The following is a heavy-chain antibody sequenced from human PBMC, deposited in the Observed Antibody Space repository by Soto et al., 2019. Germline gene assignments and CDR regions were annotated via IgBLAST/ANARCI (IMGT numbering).Heavy chain of an antibody. Sequence: VSCKTSGFTFTNSAVQWVRQARGQRLEWIGWIIVASGRTNYAREVQERVTISRDTSTSTAYMELSGLRSEDTAVYYCVAELYSGGGCCSFDFWGQGTMVTVSS. CDR1: GFTFTNSA. CDR3: VAELYSGGGCCSFDF. J-gene: IGHJ3*01. CDR2: IIVASGRT. D-gene: IGHD2-21*02. V-gene: IGHV1-58*01.